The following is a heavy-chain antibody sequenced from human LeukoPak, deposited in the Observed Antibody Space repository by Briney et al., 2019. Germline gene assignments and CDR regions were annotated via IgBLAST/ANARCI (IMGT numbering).Heavy chain of an antibody. Sequence: GESLKISCKGSGYTFSIYWIAWVRQLPGKGLEWMGVIYPGDSDTRYSPSFQGQVTISADMSINTAYLQWSSLKVSDTARYYCARRGSAYANFEIWGQGTLVTVSS. D-gene: IGHD5-12*01. J-gene: IGHJ4*02. CDR3: ARRGSAYANFEI. V-gene: IGHV5-51*01. CDR1: GYTFSIYW. CDR2: IYPGDSDT.